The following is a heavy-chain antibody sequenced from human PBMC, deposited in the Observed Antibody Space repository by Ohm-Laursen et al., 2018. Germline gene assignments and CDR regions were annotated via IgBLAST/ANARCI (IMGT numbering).Heavy chain of an antibody. CDR2: IYYSGNT. D-gene: IGHD5-12*01. CDR3: ARVASGYDYDY. J-gene: IGHJ4*02. CDR1: GGSISSYY. Sequence: SDTLSLTCTVSGGSISSYYWSWIRQPPGKGLEWIGYIYYSGNTYYNPSLKSRVTISVDASKNQFSLKVSSVTAADTAVYYCARVASGYDYDYWGQGTLVTVSS. V-gene: IGHV4-59*12.